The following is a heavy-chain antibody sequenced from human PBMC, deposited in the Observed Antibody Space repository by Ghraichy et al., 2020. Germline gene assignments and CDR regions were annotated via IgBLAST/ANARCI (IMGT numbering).Heavy chain of an antibody. CDR3: AREGERDYGDYQDNWFDP. D-gene: IGHD4-17*01. CDR2: ISSSSSYI. CDR1: GFTFSSYS. V-gene: IGHV3-21*01. Sequence: GGSLRLSCAASGFTFSSYSMNWVRQAPGKGLEWVSSISSSSSYIYYADSVKGRFTISRDNAKNSLYLQMNSLRAEDTAVYYCAREGERDYGDYQDNWFDPWGQGTLVTVSS. J-gene: IGHJ5*02.